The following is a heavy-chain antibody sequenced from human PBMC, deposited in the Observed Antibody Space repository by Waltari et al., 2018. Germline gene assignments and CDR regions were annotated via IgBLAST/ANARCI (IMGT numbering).Heavy chain of an antibody. D-gene: IGHD4-17*01. CDR2: SGK. V-gene: IGHV4-59*01. J-gene: IGHJ4*02. CDR3: VRSYTVTTTPIAGY. Sequence: QVQLQESGPGLVKPSETLSLPCTVFGGSLSGYYWSWIRQPPGKGLEWIGYSGKKYNPSLKSRVTISLDTSKNQFSLTLNSMTAADAAVYYCVRSYTVTTTPIAGYWGQGILVTVSS. CDR1: GGSLSGYY.